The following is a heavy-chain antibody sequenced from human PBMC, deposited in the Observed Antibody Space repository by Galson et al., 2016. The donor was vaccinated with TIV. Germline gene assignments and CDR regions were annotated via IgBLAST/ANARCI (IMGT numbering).Heavy chain of an antibody. Sequence: SVKVSCKASGGTFSSFAISWVRQAPGQGLEWMGGISPIFGIANYAQKFQGRVTITADEPTSTAYMELSSLRSEDTAVYYCARATSKIVVISDAADAFDTWGQGTMVTVSS. D-gene: IGHD2-2*01. CDR3: ARATSKIVVISDAADAFDT. J-gene: IGHJ3*02. CDR2: ISPIFGIA. CDR1: GGTFSSFA. V-gene: IGHV1-69*13.